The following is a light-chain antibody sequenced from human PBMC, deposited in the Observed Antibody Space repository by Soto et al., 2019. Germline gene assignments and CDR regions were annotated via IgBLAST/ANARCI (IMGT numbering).Light chain of an antibody. CDR2: DAS. CDR3: QQRGSCPPLT. V-gene: IGKV3-11*01. CDR1: QSISSY. Sequence: EIVLTQSPATLSLSPGETATLSCRASQSISSYLAWYQQKPGQAPRLLIYDASNRATGIPARFSGSGSGTDFTLTISGLEPEDFAVYYCQQRGSCPPLTLGGGTKVEI. J-gene: IGKJ4*01.